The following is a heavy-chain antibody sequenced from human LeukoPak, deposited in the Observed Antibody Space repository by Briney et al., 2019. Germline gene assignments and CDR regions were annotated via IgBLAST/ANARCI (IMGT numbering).Heavy chain of an antibody. CDR2: ISAYNGNT. CDR1: GYTFTSYG. V-gene: IGHV1-18*01. D-gene: IGHD3-22*01. J-gene: IGHJ4*02. Sequence: GASVKVSCKASGYTFTSYGISWVRQAPGQGLEWMGWISAYNGNTNYAQKFQGRVTMTRDTSISTAYMELSRLRSDDTAVYYCAREPHYYDSSGSADYWGQGTLVTVSS. CDR3: AREPHYYDSSGSADY.